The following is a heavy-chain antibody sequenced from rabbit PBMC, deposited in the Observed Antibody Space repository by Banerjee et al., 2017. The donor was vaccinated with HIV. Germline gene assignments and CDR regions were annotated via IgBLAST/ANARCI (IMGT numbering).Heavy chain of an antibody. D-gene: IGHD1-1*01. Sequence: GNTVYASWAKGRFTISKTSSTTVTLQMTSLTAADTATYFCARCSSNYYITFNLWGPGTLVTVS. V-gene: IGHV1S40*01. J-gene: IGHJ4*01. CDR2: GNT. CDR3: ARCSSNYYITFNL.